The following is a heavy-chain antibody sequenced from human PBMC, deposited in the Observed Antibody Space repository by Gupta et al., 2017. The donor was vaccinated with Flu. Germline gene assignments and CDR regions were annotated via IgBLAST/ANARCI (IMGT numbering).Heavy chain of an antibody. CDR1: GFTFSSYW. Sequence: GFTFSSYWMTWVRQAPGKGLEWVANIKQDGSEKYYVDSVKGRFTISRDNAKNSLYLQMNSLRAEDTAVYYCTRGSAAVGHIWGQGTMVTVSS. CDR2: IKQDGSEK. V-gene: IGHV3-7*01. D-gene: IGHD6-13*01. J-gene: IGHJ3*02. CDR3: TRGSAAVGHI.